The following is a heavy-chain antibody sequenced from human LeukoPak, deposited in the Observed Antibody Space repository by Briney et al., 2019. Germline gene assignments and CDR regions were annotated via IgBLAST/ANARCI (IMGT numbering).Heavy chain of an antibody. Sequence: GGSLRLSCAASGFTVSNYYMSWVRQAPGKGLEWVSVIYSDDRTYHADSVKGRFTISRDNSKNTLYLQMNNLRVEDTAVYYCARDRTAADPWGEGTLVTVSS. CDR1: GFTVSNYY. CDR3: ARDRTAADP. J-gene: IGHJ5*02. D-gene: IGHD6-13*01. V-gene: IGHV3-53*01. CDR2: IYSDDRT.